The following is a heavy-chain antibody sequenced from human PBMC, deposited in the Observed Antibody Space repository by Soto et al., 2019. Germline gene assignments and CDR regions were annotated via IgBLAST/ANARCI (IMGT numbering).Heavy chain of an antibody. CDR3: TRGDY. J-gene: IGHJ4*02. CDR2: ILYDGSKQ. V-gene: IGHV3-33*01. CDR1: GFTFSSYG. Sequence: QVQLVESGGGVVQPGRSLRLSCAASGFTFSSYGMHWVRQAPGKGLEWVAVILYDGSKQYYTDSVKGRFTISRDNSKNIHYLQMDSLRAEDTAMYYCTRGDYWGQGTLVTVSS.